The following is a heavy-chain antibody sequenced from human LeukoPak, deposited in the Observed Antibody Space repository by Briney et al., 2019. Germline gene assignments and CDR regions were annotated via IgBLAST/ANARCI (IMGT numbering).Heavy chain of an antibody. D-gene: IGHD3-22*01. V-gene: IGHV3-72*01. CDR3: ARVDRRGYNFGD. CDR1: GFIFSDHY. J-gene: IGHJ4*02. Sequence: PGGSLTLSCVAYGFIFSDHYLDWVRQAPGKGLEWVGRTRINANSYNAQYPASLKTRSTNSRDDSKNPEHLQMNSLKTEDTAGYYCARVDRRGYNFGDWGQGRVVTVSS. CDR2: TRINANSYNA.